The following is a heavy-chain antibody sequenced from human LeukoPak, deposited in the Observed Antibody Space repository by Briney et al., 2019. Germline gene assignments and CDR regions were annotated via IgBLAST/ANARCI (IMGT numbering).Heavy chain of an antibody. J-gene: IGHJ4*02. V-gene: IGHV4-38-2*02. CDR3: ARDARAAAPLDY. CDR1: GYPISSGYY. D-gene: IGHD2-15*01. CDR2: IYHSGST. Sequence: PSETLSLTCTVSGYPISSGYYWGWIRQPPGKGLEWIGSIYHSGSTYYNPSLKNRVTISVDTSKNQFSLKLSSVTAADTAVYYCARDARAAAPLDYWGQGTLVSVSS.